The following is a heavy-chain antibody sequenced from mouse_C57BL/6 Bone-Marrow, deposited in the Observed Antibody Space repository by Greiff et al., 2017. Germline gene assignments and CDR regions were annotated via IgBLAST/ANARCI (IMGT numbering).Heavy chain of an antibody. CDR2: ISDGGSYT. V-gene: IGHV5-4*01. CDR3: ARDRGGGLRRGYAMDY. Sequence: EVMLVESGGGLVKPGGSLKLSCAASGFTFSSYAMSWVRQTPEKRLEWVATISDGGSYTYYPDNVKGRFTISRDNAKNNLYLQMSQLKSEDTAMYYCARDRGGGLRRGYAMDYWGQGTSVTVSS. CDR1: GFTFSSYA. D-gene: IGHD2-4*01. J-gene: IGHJ4*01.